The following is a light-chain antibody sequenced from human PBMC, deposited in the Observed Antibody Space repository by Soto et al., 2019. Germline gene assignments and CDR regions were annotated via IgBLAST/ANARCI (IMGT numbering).Light chain of an antibody. V-gene: IGKV3-20*01. Sequence: EIVLTQSPGTLSLSPGERATLSCRASQTVSSSYLAWYQQKPGQAPRLLIYGASSRATGIPDRFSGSGSGTDFTLTISRLEPEDFAVYYCRQYDISRTFGGGTKVDI. CDR3: RQYDISRT. CDR1: QTVSSSY. CDR2: GAS. J-gene: IGKJ4*01.